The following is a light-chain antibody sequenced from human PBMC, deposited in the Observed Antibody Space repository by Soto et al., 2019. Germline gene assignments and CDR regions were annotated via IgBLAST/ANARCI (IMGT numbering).Light chain of an antibody. V-gene: IGKV3-15*01. Sequence: EIVMTQSPATLSVSPGERATLSCRASQSVSSTLAWYQQKPGQAPRLLIYGASTRATGIPARFSGSGSGTHFTLTFSSLQSEDFAVYYCQHYNNWPPWTFGQGTKVEIK. CDR2: GAS. J-gene: IGKJ1*01. CDR1: QSVSST. CDR3: QHYNNWPPWT.